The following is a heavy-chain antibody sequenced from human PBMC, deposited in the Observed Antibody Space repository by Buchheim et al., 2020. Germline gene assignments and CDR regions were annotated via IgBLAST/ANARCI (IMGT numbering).Heavy chain of an antibody. Sequence: QVQLQQWGAGLLKPSETLSLTCAVYGGSFSGYYGSWIRQPPGEGLEWMGEINHSGSTNYNPSLKSRVTISVDTPKNQFSLKLSSVTAADTAVYYCARGRGATIRDWGQGTL. CDR3: ARGRGATIRD. D-gene: IGHD5-24*01. CDR2: INHSGST. J-gene: IGHJ4*02. CDR1: GGSFSGYY. V-gene: IGHV4-34*01.